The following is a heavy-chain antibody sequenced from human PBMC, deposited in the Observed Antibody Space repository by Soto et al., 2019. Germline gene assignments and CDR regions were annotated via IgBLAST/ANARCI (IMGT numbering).Heavy chain of an antibody. J-gene: IGHJ6*02. D-gene: IGHD1-26*01. CDR3: ARESTGVGAVYYYYGMDV. V-gene: IGHV3-33*01. CDR1: GFTFSSYG. Sequence: QVQLVESGGGVVQPGRSLRLSCAASGFTFSSYGMHWVRQAPGKGLEWVAVKWYDGSNKYYAHSVKGRFPISRDNSKNTLYLQMNSLRAEDTAVYYCARESTGVGAVYYYYGMDVWGQGTTVTVSS. CDR2: KWYDGSNK.